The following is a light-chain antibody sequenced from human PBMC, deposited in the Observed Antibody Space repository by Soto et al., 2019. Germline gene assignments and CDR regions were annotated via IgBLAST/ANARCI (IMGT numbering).Light chain of an antibody. J-gene: IGKJ2*01. CDR3: QQYGSSPDT. CDR1: QSVSSSY. Sequence: EIVLTQSPGTLSLSPGERATLSCRASQSVSSSYLAWYQQKPGQAPRLLIYGASSRANGIPDRFSGSGSGTDFTLTISRLEPEDFAVYYCQQYGSSPDTFGQGTKLEIK. CDR2: GAS. V-gene: IGKV3-20*01.